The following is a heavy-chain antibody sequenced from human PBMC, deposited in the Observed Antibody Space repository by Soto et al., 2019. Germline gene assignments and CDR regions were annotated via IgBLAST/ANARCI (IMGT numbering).Heavy chain of an antibody. J-gene: IGHJ4*02. V-gene: IGHV4-34*01. D-gene: IGHD3-10*01. CDR3: ARVGYYGSGSYYSSY. CDR1: GGSFSGYY. CDR2: ISHSGRT. Sequence: PSETLSLTCAVYGGSFSGYYWSWIRQPPGKGLEWIGQISHSGRTNYNPSLKSRVTISVDTSKNQFSLKLSSVTAADTAVYYCARVGYYGSGSYYSSYWGQGTLVTVSS.